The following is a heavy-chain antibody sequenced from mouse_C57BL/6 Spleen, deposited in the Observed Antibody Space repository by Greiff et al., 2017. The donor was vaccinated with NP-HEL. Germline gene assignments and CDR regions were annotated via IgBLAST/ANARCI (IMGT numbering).Heavy chain of an antibody. J-gene: IGHJ4*01. CDR1: GYSITSDY. CDR3: ARYPLYYGSSYGAMDY. V-gene: IGHV3-8*01. CDR2: ISYSGST. Sequence: EVKLQESGPGLAKPSQTLSLTCSVTGYSITSDYWNWIRKFPGNKLEYMGYISYSGSTYYNPSLKSRISITRDTSKNQYYLQLNSVTTEDTATYYCARYPLYYGSSYGAMDYWGQGTSVTVSS. D-gene: IGHD1-1*01.